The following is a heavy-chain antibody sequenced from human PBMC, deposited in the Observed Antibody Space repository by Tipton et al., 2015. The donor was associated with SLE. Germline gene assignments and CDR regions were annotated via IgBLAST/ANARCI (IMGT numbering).Heavy chain of an antibody. CDR1: GFTFSSYA. D-gene: IGHD4-17*01. CDR3: ARGLGDYDVGGVDY. Sequence: SLRLSCAASGFTFSSYAMHWVRQAPGKGLEWVAVISYDGSNKYYADSVKGRFTISRDNSKNTLYLQMNSLRAEDTAVYYCARGLGDYDVGGVDYWGQGTLVTVSS. CDR2: ISYDGSNK. V-gene: IGHV3-30-3*01. J-gene: IGHJ4*02.